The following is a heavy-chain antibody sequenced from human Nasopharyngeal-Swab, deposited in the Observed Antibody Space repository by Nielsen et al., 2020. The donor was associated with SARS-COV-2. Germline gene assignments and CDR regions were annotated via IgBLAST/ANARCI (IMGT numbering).Heavy chain of an antibody. V-gene: IGHV3-21*01. CDR2: ISSSSSYI. J-gene: IGHJ6*02. D-gene: IGHD3-3*01. Sequence: GQSLTISCAASVFAFNSYNFNCVRQAPGKGLEWVSSISSSSSYIYYADSVKGRFTISRDNAKNSLYLQMNSLRAEDTAVYYCARDGLDYDFWSAYCMDVGGQGTTVTVSS. CDR1: VFAFNSYN. CDR3: ARDGLDYDFWSAYCMDV.